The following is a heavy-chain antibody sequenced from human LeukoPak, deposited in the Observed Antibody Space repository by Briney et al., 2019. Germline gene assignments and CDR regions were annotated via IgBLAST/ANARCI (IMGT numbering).Heavy chain of an antibody. CDR2: ISYDGSNK. Sequence: GSLRLSCAASGFTFSSYAMHWVRQAPGKGLEWVAVISYDGSNKYYADSVKGRFTISRDNSKNTLYLQMNSLRAEDTAVYYCARRRQGSESFDYWGQGTLVTVSS. CDR1: GFTFSSYA. J-gene: IGHJ4*02. V-gene: IGHV3-30*01. CDR3: ARRRQGSESFDY.